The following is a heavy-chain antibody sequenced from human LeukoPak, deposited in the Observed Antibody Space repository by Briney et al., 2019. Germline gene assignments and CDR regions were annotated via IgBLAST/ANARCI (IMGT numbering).Heavy chain of an antibody. CDR1: SGSLSRYY. CDR3: ARVRGQLWPPDY. CDR2: MYHGGSA. V-gene: IGHV4-59*01. J-gene: IGHJ4*02. D-gene: IGHD1-1*01. Sequence: SVTLFLTCTVSSGSLSRYYWSWIRQSPGKALEWIGYMYHGGSAHYSPSLKSRVTISIDTSKNQISLKVASVTAADTAVYFCARVRGQLWPPDYWGQGTQVIVSS.